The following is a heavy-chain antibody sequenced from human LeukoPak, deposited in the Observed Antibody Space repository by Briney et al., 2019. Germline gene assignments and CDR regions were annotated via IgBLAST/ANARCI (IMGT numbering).Heavy chain of an antibody. CDR1: GYTLTSYG. V-gene: IGHV1-18*01. CDR2: ISAYNGNT. D-gene: IGHD6-13*01. J-gene: IGHJ4*02. Sequence: GASVKVSCKASGYTLTSYGISWVRQAPGQGLEWMGWISAYNGNTNYAQKLQGRVTMTTDTSTSTAYMELRSLRSDDTAVYYCARVESAAAGTTYYFDYWGQGTLVTVSS. CDR3: ARVESAAAGTTYYFDY.